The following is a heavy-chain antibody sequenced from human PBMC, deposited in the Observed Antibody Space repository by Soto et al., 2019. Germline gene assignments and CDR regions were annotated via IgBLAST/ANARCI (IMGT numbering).Heavy chain of an antibody. CDR2: IYPGDSDT. Sequence: GESLKISCKGSGYSFTSYWIGWVRQMPGKGLEWMGIIYPGDSDTRYSPSFQGQVTISADKSISTAYLQWSSLKASDTAMYYCARLSGYSRSWPGNWSDPWGQGTLVTVSS. V-gene: IGHV5-51*01. D-gene: IGHD6-13*01. CDR3: ARLSGYSRSWPGNWSDP. CDR1: GYSFTSYW. J-gene: IGHJ5*02.